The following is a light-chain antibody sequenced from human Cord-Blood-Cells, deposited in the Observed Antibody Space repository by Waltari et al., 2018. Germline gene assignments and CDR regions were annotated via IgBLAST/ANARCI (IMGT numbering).Light chain of an antibody. J-gene: IGKJ3*01. CDR1: QSVSSN. V-gene: IGKV3-15*01. CDR2: GAS. Sequence: EIVLTQSLATLSVSPGERATLSCRASQSVSSNLAWYQQQPGQAPRLIIYGASTRAHGIPARFSGSGSGTEFTLTISSLQSEDFAVYYCQQYNNWPPSFTFGPGTKVDI. CDR3: QQYNNWPPSFT.